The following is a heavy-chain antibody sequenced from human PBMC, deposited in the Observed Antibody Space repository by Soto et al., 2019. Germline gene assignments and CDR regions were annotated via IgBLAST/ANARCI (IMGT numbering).Heavy chain of an antibody. Sequence: ASVKVSCKASGYTFTSYGISWVRQAPGQGLEWIGWISAYNGNTNYAQKLQERVTITRDMSTSTAYMELSSLRSEDTAVYYCAAELWVMSAVVTARDFDYWGQGTLLTISS. J-gene: IGHJ4*02. CDR2: ISAYNGNT. V-gene: IGHV1-18*01. D-gene: IGHD2-21*02. CDR1: GYTFTSYG. CDR3: AAELWVMSAVVTARDFDY.